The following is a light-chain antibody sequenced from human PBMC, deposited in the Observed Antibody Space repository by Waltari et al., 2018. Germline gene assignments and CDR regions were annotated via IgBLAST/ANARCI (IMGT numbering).Light chain of an antibody. CDR2: AAS. Sequence: CRASQGINTWLAWYQQKPWKAPNLLIYAASSLQSGVPSRFNGSGSGTDFTLTINSLQPEDFATYYCQQANSFPITFGQGTRLEI. CDR1: QGINTW. CDR3: QQANSFPIT. V-gene: IGKV1-12*01. J-gene: IGKJ5*01.